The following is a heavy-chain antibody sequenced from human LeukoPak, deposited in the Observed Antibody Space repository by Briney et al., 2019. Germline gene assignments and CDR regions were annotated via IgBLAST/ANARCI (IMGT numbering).Heavy chain of an antibody. D-gene: IGHD2-21*01. CDR1: GFTFTSYD. V-gene: IGHV1-8*02. J-gene: IGHJ6*02. CDR2: MNPNSGNT. Sequence: ASVKVSCKASGFTFTSYDINWVRQATGQGLEWMGWMNPNSGNTGYAQKFQGRVTMTRNTSISTAYMELSSLRSEDTAVYYCARARGGGAWYYYGMDVWGQGTTVTVSS. CDR3: ARARGGGAWYYYGMDV.